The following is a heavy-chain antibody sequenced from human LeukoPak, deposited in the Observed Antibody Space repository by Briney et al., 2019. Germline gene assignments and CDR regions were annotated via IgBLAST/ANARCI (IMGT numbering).Heavy chain of an antibody. J-gene: IGHJ6*03. Sequence: ASVKVSCKASTYISSDFGISWVRLAPGGGLXWXXXXXXXXGQTNYGHKFYGRVTMTMETSTNTASMELRGLRPDDTAIYYCARVYLYTTGWSAAYYYFMDVWGKGTTVIVSS. CDR1: TYISSDFG. CDR3: ARVYLYTTGWSAAYYYFMDV. CDR2: XXXXXGQT. D-gene: IGHD3-16*02. V-gene: IGHV1-18*01.